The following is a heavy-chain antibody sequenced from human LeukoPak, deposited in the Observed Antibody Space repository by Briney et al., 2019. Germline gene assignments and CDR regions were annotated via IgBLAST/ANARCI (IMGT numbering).Heavy chain of an antibody. CDR2: ISAYNGNT. CDR3: ARDGVVVAATGGAFDI. J-gene: IGHJ4*02. Sequence: GASVKVSCKASGYAFTSYGIGWVRQAPGQGLEWTGWISAYNGNTNYAQKLQGRVTMTTDTSTSTAYMELRSLRSDDTAVYYCARDGVVVAATGGAFDIWGQGTLVTVSS. CDR1: GYAFTSYG. V-gene: IGHV1-18*01. D-gene: IGHD2-15*01.